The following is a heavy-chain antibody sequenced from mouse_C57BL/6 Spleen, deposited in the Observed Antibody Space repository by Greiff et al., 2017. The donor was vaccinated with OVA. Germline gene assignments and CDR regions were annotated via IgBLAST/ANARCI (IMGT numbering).Heavy chain of an antibody. Sequence: VKVVESGPELVKPGASVKISCKASGYAFSSSWMNWVKQRPGKGLEWIGRIYPGDGDTNYNGKFKGKATLTADKSSSTAYMQLSSLTSEDSAVYFCARGRLEAWFAYWGQGTLVTVSA. D-gene: IGHD2-4*01. CDR3: ARGRLEAWFAY. J-gene: IGHJ3*01. CDR1: GYAFSSSW. CDR2: IYPGDGDT. V-gene: IGHV1-82*01.